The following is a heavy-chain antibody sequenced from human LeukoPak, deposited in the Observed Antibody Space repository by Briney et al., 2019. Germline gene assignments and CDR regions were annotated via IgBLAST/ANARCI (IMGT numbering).Heavy chain of an antibody. Sequence: GGSLRLSCAASGFSFNTYAMSWVRQAPGKGLEWVSTISDRGDSPFYADSVKGRFSISRDNSKNTLFLHMNSLRAEDTAVYYCARDPGYAIYSFDYWGQGTLVTVSS. CDR1: GFSFNTYA. CDR2: ISDRGDSP. J-gene: IGHJ4*02. V-gene: IGHV3-23*01. CDR3: ARDPGYAIYSFDY. D-gene: IGHD3-9*01.